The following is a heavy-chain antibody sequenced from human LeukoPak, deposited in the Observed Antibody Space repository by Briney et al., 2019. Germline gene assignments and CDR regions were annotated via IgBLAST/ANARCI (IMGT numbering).Heavy chain of an antibody. D-gene: IGHD3-10*01. Sequence: GGSLRLSCAASGFTFSSYGMHWVRQAPGKGLEWGAVISYDGSNKYYADSVKGRFTISRDNSKNTLYLQMNSLRAEDTAVYYCAKDRDAGSGHAPFDYWGQGTLVTVSS. CDR1: GFTFSSYG. CDR2: ISYDGSNK. J-gene: IGHJ4*02. V-gene: IGHV3-30*18. CDR3: AKDRDAGSGHAPFDY.